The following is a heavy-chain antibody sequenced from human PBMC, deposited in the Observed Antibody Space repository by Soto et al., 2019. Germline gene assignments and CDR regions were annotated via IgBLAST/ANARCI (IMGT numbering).Heavy chain of an antibody. Sequence: GGSLRLSCAASGFTFSSYAMSWVRQAPGKGLEWVSAISGSGGSTYYADSVKGRFTISRDNSKNTLYLQMNSLRAEDTAVYYCAKDSRPVLPDYGDYYDTFSVSNHYDYWGQGTLVTVSS. CDR1: GFTFSSYA. V-gene: IGHV3-23*01. CDR3: AKDSRPVLPDYGDYYDTFSVSNHYDY. CDR2: ISGSGGST. J-gene: IGHJ4*02. D-gene: IGHD4-17*01.